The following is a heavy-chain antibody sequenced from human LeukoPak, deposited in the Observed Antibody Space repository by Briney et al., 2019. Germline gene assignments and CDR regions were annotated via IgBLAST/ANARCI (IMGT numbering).Heavy chain of an antibody. CDR1: GGSISSYY. Sequence: PSETLSLTCTVSGGSISSYYWRWIRQPAGKGLEGIVRIYTSGSTNYNPSLKSRVTMSVDTSRKQFSLKLSSVTAADTAVYYCRVADPRGKDYWGQGTLVAVSS. J-gene: IGHJ4*02. CDR3: RVADPRGKDY. CDR2: IYTSGST. V-gene: IGHV4-4*07. D-gene: IGHD6-19*01.